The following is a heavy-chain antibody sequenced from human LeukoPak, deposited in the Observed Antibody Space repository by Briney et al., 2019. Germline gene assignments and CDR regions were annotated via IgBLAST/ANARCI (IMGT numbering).Heavy chain of an antibody. V-gene: IGHV3-23*01. D-gene: IGHD6-19*01. J-gene: IGHJ6*03. Sequence: GGSLRLSCAASRFTFSSYAMSWVRQAPGKGLEWVSVISATDGSTYYADSVKGRFTISRDNAKNSLYLQMNSLRAEDTAVYYCARDAGNAVAGTQDYYYYYYMDVWGKGTTVTVSS. CDR1: RFTFSSYA. CDR2: ISATDGST. CDR3: ARDAGNAVAGTQDYYYYYYMDV.